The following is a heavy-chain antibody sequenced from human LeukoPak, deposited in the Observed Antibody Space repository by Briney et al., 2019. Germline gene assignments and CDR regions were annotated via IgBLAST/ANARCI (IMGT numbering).Heavy chain of an antibody. CDR3: ARVRGYCSSTSCYYYYGMDV. CDR2: INHSGST. V-gene: IGHV4-34*01. D-gene: IGHD2-2*01. Sequence: SETLSLTCTVSGGSISGYYWSWIRQPPGKGLEWIGEINHSGSTNYNPSLKSRVTISVDTSKNQFSLKLSSVTAADTAVYYCARVRGYCSSTSCYYYYGMDVWAKGPRSPSP. J-gene: IGHJ6*02. CDR1: GGSISGYY.